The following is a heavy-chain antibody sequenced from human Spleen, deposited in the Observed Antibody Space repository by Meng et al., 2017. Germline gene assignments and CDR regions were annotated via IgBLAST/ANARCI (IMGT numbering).Heavy chain of an antibody. CDR2: ISSSGSTI. V-gene: IGHV3-48*03. Sequence: GESLKISCAASGFTFSSYEMNWVRQAPGKGLEWVSYISSSGSTIYYADSVKGRFTISRDNAKNSLYLQMNSLRAEDTAVYYCARGTFRGVIIGALDYWGQGTVVTVSS. CDR1: GFTFSSYE. J-gene: IGHJ4*02. D-gene: IGHD3-10*01. CDR3: ARGTFRGVIIGALDY.